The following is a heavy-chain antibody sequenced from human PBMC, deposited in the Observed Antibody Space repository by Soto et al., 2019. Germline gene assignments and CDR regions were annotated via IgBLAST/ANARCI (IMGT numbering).Heavy chain of an antibody. D-gene: IGHD4-17*01. J-gene: IGHJ6*02. CDR2: ISYDGSNK. CDR3: ARDQTVSRRSYYYGVDV. V-gene: IGHV3-30-3*01. Sequence: QVQLVESGGGVVQPGRSLRLSCAASGFTFSSYAMHWVRQAPGKGLEWVAVISYDGSNKYYADSVKGRFTISRDNSKNTLYLQMNSLRAEDTAVYYCARDQTVSRRSYYYGVDVWGQGTTVTVSS. CDR1: GFTFSSYA.